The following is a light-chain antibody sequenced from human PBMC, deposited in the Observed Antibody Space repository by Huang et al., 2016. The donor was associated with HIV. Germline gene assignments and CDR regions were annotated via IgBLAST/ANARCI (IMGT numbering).Light chain of an antibody. J-gene: IGKJ1*01. CDR3: QQGYSTPT. V-gene: IGKV1-39*01. CDR2: ASS. Sequence: DIQMTQSPSSLSASVGDRVTITCRARQSIGRYLNWFQHKPGKAPELLIYASSRRQSGVTSRFSGSGSGTDFSLTISGLQPEDYATYYCQQGYSTPTFGQGTKVEMK. CDR1: QSIGRY.